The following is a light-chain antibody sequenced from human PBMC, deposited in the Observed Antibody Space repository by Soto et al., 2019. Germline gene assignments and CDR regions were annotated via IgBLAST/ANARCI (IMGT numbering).Light chain of an antibody. CDR2: DAS. CDR1: QSVSSY. V-gene: IGKV3-11*01. CDR3: QQRSNWPLT. Sequence: EIVLTQSPATLSLSPGERATLSCRVSQSVSSYLGWYQQKPGQAPRLLIYDASNRATGIPARFSGSGSGTDFTLTISSLEPEDFAVYYCQQRSNWPLTFGGGTKVEIK. J-gene: IGKJ4*01.